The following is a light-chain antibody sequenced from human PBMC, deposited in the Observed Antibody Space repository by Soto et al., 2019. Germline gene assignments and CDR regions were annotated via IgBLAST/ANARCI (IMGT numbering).Light chain of an antibody. CDR1: QSVSSSY. Sequence: EIVLTQSPGTLSLSPGERATLSCRASQSVSSSYVAWYQQTPGQAPRLLIYVATSRAPGIPARFSGSGSGTDFTLTISRLEPEDFAVYYCQQYGSSPRTFGQGTKVEIK. CDR2: VAT. CDR3: QQYGSSPRT. V-gene: IGKV3-20*01. J-gene: IGKJ1*01.